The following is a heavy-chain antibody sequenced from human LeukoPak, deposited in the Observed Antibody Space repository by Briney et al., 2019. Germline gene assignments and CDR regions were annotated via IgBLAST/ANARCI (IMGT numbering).Heavy chain of an antibody. V-gene: IGHV3-30*02. CDR1: GFTFRNYG. CDR3: ARVITVVSARMAFDY. D-gene: IGHD2-15*01. J-gene: IGHJ4*02. Sequence: GGSLRLSCIASGFTFRNYGMHWVRQAPGKGLEWVASVRYDGSIHNYVDSVKGRFTISRENSKNTLFLQMDSLRTEDTAVYYCARVITVVSARMAFDYWGQGTLVAFSS. CDR2: VRYDGSIH.